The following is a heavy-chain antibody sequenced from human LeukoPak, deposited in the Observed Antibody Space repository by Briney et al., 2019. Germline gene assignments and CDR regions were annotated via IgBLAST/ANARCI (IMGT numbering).Heavy chain of an antibody. D-gene: IGHD2-2*01. Sequence: GGSLRLSCAASGFTFTSNAMTWVRQAPGKGLEWVSVIDGSGGTTYYADSVKGRFTISRDNSKNTLYLQMNSLSAEDTAVYYCASTATCSFWGQGTMVTVSS. V-gene: IGHV3-23*01. CDR1: GFTFTSNA. CDR2: IDGSGGTT. CDR3: ASTATCSF. J-gene: IGHJ3*01.